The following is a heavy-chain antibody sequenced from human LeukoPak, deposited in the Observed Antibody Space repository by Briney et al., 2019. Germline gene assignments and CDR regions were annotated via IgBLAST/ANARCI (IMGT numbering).Heavy chain of an antibody. CDR3: ARGSVTVTTSVFDY. J-gene: IGHJ4*02. Sequence: ASVKVSCKASGYTFTSYGISWVRRAPGQGLEWRGWISAYNGNTNYAQKLQGRVTMTTDTSTSTAYRELRSLRSDDTAMYYCARGSVTVTTSVFDYWGQGTLVTVSS. CDR1: GYTFTSYG. V-gene: IGHV1-18*01. D-gene: IGHD4-11*01. CDR2: ISAYNGNT.